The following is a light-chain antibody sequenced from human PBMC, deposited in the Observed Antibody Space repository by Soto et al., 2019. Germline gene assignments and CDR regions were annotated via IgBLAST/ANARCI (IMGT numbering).Light chain of an antibody. CDR1: QSVSDN. CDR2: GAS. CDR3: QKYNSWPRK. V-gene: IGKV3-15*01. Sequence: EIVMAQSPDTLSVSPGEIATLSCRASQSVSDNLAWYQQKPGQAPRLLLYGASTSDTGVPARFSGRGSGTAFTLTIDSLQSADFALYYCQKYNSWPRKFGQGTKVDIK. J-gene: IGKJ1*01.